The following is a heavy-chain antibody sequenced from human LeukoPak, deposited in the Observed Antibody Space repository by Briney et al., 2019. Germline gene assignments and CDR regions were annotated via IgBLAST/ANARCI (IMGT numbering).Heavy chain of an antibody. V-gene: IGHV3-48*02. D-gene: IGHD1-1*01. CDR2: ISPSIGNI. J-gene: IGHJ4*02. CDR3: VRVKGTYFGY. Sequence: PGGSLRLSCVASGFPLSSYSINWIRQAPGKGLEWDSYISPSIGNIYYLDSVQGRFTVSRYKATNSLFLQIDSRTDGGTAVYFCVRVKGTYFGYWGQGDLVNVSP. CDR1: GFPLSSYS.